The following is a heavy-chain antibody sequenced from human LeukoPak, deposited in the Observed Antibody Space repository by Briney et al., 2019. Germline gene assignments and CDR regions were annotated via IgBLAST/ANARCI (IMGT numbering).Heavy chain of an antibody. D-gene: IGHD7-27*01. CDR1: GGSISSYY. J-gene: IGHJ4*02. CDR2: IYYSGST. Sequence: SETLSLTCTVSGGSISSYYWSWLRQPPGKGLEWMGYIYYSGSTNYNPSLKSRVTISVDTSKNQFSLKLSSVTAADTAVYYCARLTGESDYFDYWGQGTLVTVSS. CDR3: ARLTGESDYFDY. V-gene: IGHV4-59*08.